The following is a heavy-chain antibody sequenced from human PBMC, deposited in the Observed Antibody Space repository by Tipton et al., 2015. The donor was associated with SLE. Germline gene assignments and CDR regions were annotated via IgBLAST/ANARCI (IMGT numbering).Heavy chain of an antibody. Sequence: SLRLSCAASGFTFSTYTMIWVRQAPGKGLDWVSSISSSSDYIYYADSVKGRFTISRDNAKNSMYLQMNSLRAEDTAVYFCARLEGFCSGGSCSFDYWGQGTLVPVSS. J-gene: IGHJ4*02. D-gene: IGHD2-15*01. CDR3: ARLEGFCSGGSCSFDY. CDR2: ISSSSDYI. CDR1: GFTFSTYT. V-gene: IGHV3-21*03.